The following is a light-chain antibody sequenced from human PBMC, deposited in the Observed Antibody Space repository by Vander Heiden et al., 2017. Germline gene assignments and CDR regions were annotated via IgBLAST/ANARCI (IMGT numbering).Light chain of an antibody. CDR2: LVS. V-gene: IGKV2-28*01. J-gene: IGKJ1*01. Sequence: IVLSVSPLSLAVTPGEPASISCKSSQSLLHSNGKTYVDWYLQKPGQSPQLLIYLVSNRFSGVPDRFSGSGSGTDFTLRISRVEAEDVGVYYCMQPIHPPWTFGQGTKVEIK. CDR1: QSLLHSNGKTY. CDR3: MQPIHPPWT.